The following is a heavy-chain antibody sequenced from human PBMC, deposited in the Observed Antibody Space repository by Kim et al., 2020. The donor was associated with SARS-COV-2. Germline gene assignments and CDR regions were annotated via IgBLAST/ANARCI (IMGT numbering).Heavy chain of an antibody. CDR2: IYYSGST. CDR3: ARHPGYESTDYRYPSSRGLFDY. V-gene: IGHV4-39*01. J-gene: IGHJ4*02. CDR1: GGSISTSSYY. D-gene: IGHD3-22*01. Sequence: SETLSLTCTVSGGSISTSSYYWGWIRQPPGKGLEWIGIIYYSGSTYYNPSLKSRVTISVDTSKNQFSLKVSSVTAADTAVYYCARHPGYESTDYRYPSSRGLFDYWGQGTLVSVSS.